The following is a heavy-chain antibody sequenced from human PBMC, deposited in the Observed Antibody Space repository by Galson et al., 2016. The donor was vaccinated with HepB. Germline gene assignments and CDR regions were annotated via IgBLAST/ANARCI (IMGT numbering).Heavy chain of an antibody. Sequence: CLRLSCAASGFTFRGYAIHWVRQTSGKGLEWVGRIRGKANSYETTYSAAVKGRFTLSRDDSENTAYLQMNSLKTEDTAVYYCSLDFDNWGQGTLVAVSS. J-gene: IGHJ4*02. CDR1: GFTFRGYA. CDR2: IRGKANSYET. V-gene: IGHV3-73*01. CDR3: SLDFDN.